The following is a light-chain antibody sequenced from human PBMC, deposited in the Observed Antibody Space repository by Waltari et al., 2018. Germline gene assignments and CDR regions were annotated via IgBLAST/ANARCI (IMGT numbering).Light chain of an antibody. CDR3: QQYDSSPLT. CDR1: QTVRATY. CDR2: DTS. Sequence: EIVLTQSPGTLSLSPGERATLSCRASQTVRATYLAWYQQKPGQAPTLVIPDTSSRATGIPDRFSGSGSGTDFSLTISSLEPEDFAVYYCQQYDSSPLTYGGGTKVETK. J-gene: IGKJ4*01. V-gene: IGKV3-20*01.